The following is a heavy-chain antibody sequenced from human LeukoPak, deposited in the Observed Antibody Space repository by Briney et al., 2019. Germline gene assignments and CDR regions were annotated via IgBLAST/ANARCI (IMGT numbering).Heavy chain of an antibody. D-gene: IGHD3-16*01. V-gene: IGHV3-48*03. CDR3: ARDLVVDYDYVWGSFDY. CDR2: ISSSGSTI. J-gene: IGHJ4*02. CDR1: GFTFSSYE. Sequence: GGSLRLSCAASGFTFSSYEMNWVRQAPGKGLEWVSYISSSGSTIYYADSVKGRFTISRDNAKNSLYLQMNSLRAEDTAVYYCARDLVVDYDYVWGSFDYWGQGTLVTVSS.